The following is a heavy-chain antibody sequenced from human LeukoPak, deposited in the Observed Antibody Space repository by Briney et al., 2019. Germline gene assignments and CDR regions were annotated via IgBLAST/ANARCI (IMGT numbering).Heavy chain of an antibody. Sequence: GGFLRLSCAASGFTFSSYGMHWVRQAPGKGLEWVAVISYDGSNKYYADSVKGRFTISRDNSKNTLYLQMNSLRAEDTAVYYCAKDYKVPALVTVVPIDWGQGTLVTVSS. CDR3: AKDYKVPALVTVVPID. CDR2: ISYDGSNK. V-gene: IGHV3-30*18. CDR1: GFTFSSYG. D-gene: IGHD3-10*01. J-gene: IGHJ4*02.